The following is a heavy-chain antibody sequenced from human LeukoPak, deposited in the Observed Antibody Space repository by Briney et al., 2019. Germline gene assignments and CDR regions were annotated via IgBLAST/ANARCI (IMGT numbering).Heavy chain of an antibody. V-gene: IGHV3-23*01. CDR2: ISGSGGST. Sequence: GGSLRLSCAASGFTVSSNYMSWVRQAPGKGLEWVSAISGSGGSTYYADSVKGRFTISRDKSKNTLYLQMNSLRAEDTAVYYCAKDRALWFGELSSFDYWGQGTLVTVSS. J-gene: IGHJ4*02. CDR1: GFTVSSNY. CDR3: AKDRALWFGELSSFDY. D-gene: IGHD3-10*01.